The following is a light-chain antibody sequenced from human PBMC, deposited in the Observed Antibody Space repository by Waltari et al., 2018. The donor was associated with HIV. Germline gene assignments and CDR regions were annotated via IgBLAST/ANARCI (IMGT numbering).Light chain of an antibody. CDR2: GAS. V-gene: IGKV3D-15*03. Sequence: EIVMTQFPATLSVSPGARVLFSCRASESIGNNLAWYQHKPGQAHRLLIYGASIRPAGTPARFSGGGSGTDFTLTVTIVQSEDFAVYYCHQYKDWPVTFGQGTRLDIK. CDR3: HQYKDWPVT. CDR1: ESIGNN. J-gene: IGKJ5*01.